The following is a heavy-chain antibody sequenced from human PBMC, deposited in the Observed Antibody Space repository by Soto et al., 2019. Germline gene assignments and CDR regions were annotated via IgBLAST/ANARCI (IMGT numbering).Heavy chain of an antibody. Sequence: SETLSLTCTVSGGSISSGGYYWSWIRQHPGKGLEWIGYIYYSGSTYYNPSLKSRVTISVDTSKNQFSLKLSSVTAADTAVYYCARVLSGYDTYWFDPWGQGTLVTV. CDR2: IYYSGST. CDR1: GGSISSGGYY. CDR3: ARVLSGYDTYWFDP. V-gene: IGHV4-31*03. J-gene: IGHJ5*02. D-gene: IGHD5-12*01.